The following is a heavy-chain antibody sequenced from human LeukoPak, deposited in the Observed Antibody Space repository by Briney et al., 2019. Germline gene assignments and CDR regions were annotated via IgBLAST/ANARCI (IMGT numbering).Heavy chain of an antibody. CDR2: ISGSGGST. D-gene: IGHD6-19*01. Sequence: GGSLRLSCAASGFTFSSYAMSWVRQAPGKGLEWVSAISGSGGSTYYADSVKGRFTISGDNSKNTLYLQMNSLRAEDTAVYYCAKENTVAGIHPVDDYWGQGTLVTVSS. V-gene: IGHV3-23*01. J-gene: IGHJ4*02. CDR1: GFTFSSYA. CDR3: AKENTVAGIHPVDDY.